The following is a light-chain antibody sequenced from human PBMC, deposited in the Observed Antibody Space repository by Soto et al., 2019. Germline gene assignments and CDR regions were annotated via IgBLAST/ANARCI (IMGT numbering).Light chain of an antibody. CDR3: CSYAGTYTFYV. J-gene: IGLJ1*01. V-gene: IGLV2-11*01. Sequence: QSALTQPRSVSGSPGQSGTISCTGTSSDVGGYDYVSWYQQHPGKAPKLMIYDVTKRPSGVPDRFSGSRSGNTASLTISGLQAEDDADYYCCSYAGTYTFYVFGTGTRSPS. CDR2: DVT. CDR1: SSDVGGYDY.